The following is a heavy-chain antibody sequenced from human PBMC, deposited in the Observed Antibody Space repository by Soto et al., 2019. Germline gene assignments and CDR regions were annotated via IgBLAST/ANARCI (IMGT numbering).Heavy chain of an antibody. J-gene: IGHJ6*02. V-gene: IGHV3-30-3*01. Sequence: PGGSLRLSCAASGFTFGSYGLHWVRQAPGKGLEWVSLISYDGSNKYYADSVKGRVSISRDSSKNMLYLQMYNLRPEDTAVYYCARDRGSGSDTAGYGLDVWGLGTTVTV. CDR3: ARDRGSGSDTAGYGLDV. D-gene: IGHD3-10*01. CDR1: GFTFGSYG. CDR2: ISYDGSNK.